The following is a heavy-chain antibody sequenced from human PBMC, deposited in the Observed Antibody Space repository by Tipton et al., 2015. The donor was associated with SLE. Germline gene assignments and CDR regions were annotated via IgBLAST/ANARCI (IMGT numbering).Heavy chain of an antibody. J-gene: IGHJ1*01. V-gene: IGHV1-18*01. CDR2: ISVYNHNT. CDR1: GYPFTSYT. CDR3: AREDDYGGHGRYFQH. D-gene: IGHD4-23*01. Sequence: QLVQSGAEVKKPGASVKVSCKASGYPFTSYTITWVRQAPGQGLEWMGWISVYNHNTDYAQKFQGRVTMTRDTSKSTAYMELSSLRSEDTAVYYCAREDDYGGHGRYFQHWGQGTLVTVSS.